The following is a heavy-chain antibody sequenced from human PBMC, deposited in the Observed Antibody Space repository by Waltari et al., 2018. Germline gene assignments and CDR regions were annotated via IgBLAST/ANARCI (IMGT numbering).Heavy chain of an antibody. Sequence: EVQLVESGGGLVKPGGSLRLSCAASGFAFSNYNMHWVRQAPGKGLEWVSSISGSGTYIYYSDSVKGRFTISRDNAKNSLFLQMNSLRAEDTAVYYCARENLGVIIFHYYFMDVWGKGTTVTISS. D-gene: IGHD3-3*01. CDR2: ISGSGTYI. V-gene: IGHV3-21*06. CDR1: GFAFSNYN. J-gene: IGHJ6*03. CDR3: ARENLGVIIFHYYFMDV.